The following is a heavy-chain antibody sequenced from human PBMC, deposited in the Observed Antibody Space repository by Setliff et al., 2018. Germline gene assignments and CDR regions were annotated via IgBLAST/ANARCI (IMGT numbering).Heavy chain of an antibody. J-gene: IGHJ3*02. D-gene: IGHD3-22*01. Sequence: SETLSLTCTVSGGSISNHHWGWIRQPPGKGLEWIGCTDHTGSTNYSPSVKSRVTVSIDTSRNQISLKLNSLTAADTAVYYCARDSGYTDPAFDIWGQGTMVTVSS. CDR2: TDHTGST. V-gene: IGHV4-59*11. CDR3: ARDSGYTDPAFDI. CDR1: GGSISNHH.